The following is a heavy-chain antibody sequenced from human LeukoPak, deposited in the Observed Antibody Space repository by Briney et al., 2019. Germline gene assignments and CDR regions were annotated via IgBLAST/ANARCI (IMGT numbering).Heavy chain of an antibody. CDR2: IYSDGSA. D-gene: IGHD3-22*01. V-gene: IGHV3-66*01. J-gene: IGHJ4*02. Sequence: GGSLRLSCAASGFTVSSNYMNWVRQAPGKGLEWVSVIYSDGSAYYADSVKGRFTIFRDNFKNTLYLQMNRLRAEDTAVYYCARDDSDPTAAAAPAFDWGQGTLVTVSS. CDR3: ARDDSDPTAAAAPAFD. CDR1: GFTVSSNY.